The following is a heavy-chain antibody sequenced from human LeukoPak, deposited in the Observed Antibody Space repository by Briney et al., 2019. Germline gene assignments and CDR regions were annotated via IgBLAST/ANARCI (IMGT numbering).Heavy chain of an antibody. CDR2: ISSQSVYI. CDR1: GFTFNIYS. J-gene: IGHJ3*02. Sequence: GGSLRLSCEASGFTFNIYSMNWVRQVPGKGLEWVSSISSQSVYIYYADSVKGRFAISRDNAKKSLYLQMNSLTADDTAVYFCSRDLDCTVTTCFGGDDGFDIWGRGTMVTVSS. D-gene: IGHD2-8*02. V-gene: IGHV3-21*01. CDR3: SRDLDCTVTTCFGGDDGFDI.